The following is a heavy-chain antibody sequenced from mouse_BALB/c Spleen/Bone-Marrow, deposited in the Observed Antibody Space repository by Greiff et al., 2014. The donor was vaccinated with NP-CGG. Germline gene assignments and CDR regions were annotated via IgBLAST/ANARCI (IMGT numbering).Heavy chain of an antibody. V-gene: IGHV14-1*02. CDR1: GFNIRDYY. Sequence: VQLQQSGAEIVRPGALVKLSCKASGFNIRDYYMQWVKQRPEQGLEWIGWIDPENGNTIYDPKFQGKASITADTSSNTAYLQLSRLTSEDTAVYYCARGDGYAMDYWGQGTSVTVSS. CDR2: IDPENGNT. CDR3: ARGDGYAMDY. J-gene: IGHJ4*01.